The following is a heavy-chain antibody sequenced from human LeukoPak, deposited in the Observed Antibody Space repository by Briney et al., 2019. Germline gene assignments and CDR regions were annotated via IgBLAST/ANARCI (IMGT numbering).Heavy chain of an antibody. CDR3: ARIGVLFGVVIPNCFDP. J-gene: IGHJ5*02. V-gene: IGHV1-18*01. Sequence: ASVKVSCKASGYTFTSYGISWARQAPGQGLEWMGWISAYNGNTNYAQKLQGRVTMTTDTSTSTAYMELRSLRSDDTAVYYCARIGVLFGVVIPNCFDPWGQGTLVTVSS. CDR2: ISAYNGNT. CDR1: GYTFTSYG. D-gene: IGHD3-3*01.